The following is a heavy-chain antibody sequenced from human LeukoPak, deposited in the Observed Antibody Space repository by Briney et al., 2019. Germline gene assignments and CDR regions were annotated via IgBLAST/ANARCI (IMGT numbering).Heavy chain of an antibody. Sequence: PSETLSLTCAVYGGSFSGYYWSWIRQPPGKGLEWIGEINQSGSTNYNPSLKSRVTISVDTSKNQFSLKLSSVTAADTAVYYCARTLIVVVPAAFYYYYGMDVWGQGTTVTVSS. CDR2: INQSGST. CDR3: ARTLIVVVPAAFYYYYGMDV. CDR1: GGSFSGYY. J-gene: IGHJ6*02. V-gene: IGHV4-34*01. D-gene: IGHD2-2*01.